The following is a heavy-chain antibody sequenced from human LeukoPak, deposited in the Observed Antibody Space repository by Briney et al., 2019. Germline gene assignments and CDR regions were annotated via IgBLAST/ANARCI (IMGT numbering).Heavy chain of an antibody. D-gene: IGHD5-24*01. Sequence: SETLSLTCAVYGGSFSRYYWSWIRQSPGKGLEWIAEIDHRGDTNYNPSVKSRVTISVDTSKNQFSLKVRSLSAAGTAVYYCARGATISETSYFDFWGQGTLVTVSS. V-gene: IGHV4-34*01. J-gene: IGHJ4*03. CDR1: GGSFSRYY. CDR2: IDHRGDT. CDR3: ARGATISETSYFDF.